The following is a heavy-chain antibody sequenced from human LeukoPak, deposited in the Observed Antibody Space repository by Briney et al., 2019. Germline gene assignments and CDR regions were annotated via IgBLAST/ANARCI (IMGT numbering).Heavy chain of an antibody. V-gene: IGHV4-59*08. J-gene: IGHJ4*02. CDR2: IYYSGST. D-gene: IGHD6-19*01. CDR3: ASASSSSGRPTIDY. Sequence: SETLSLTCAVSGGSISSYYWTWIRQPPGEGMEWIGYIYYSGSTNYNPSLKSRVTISVDTSKNQFSLKLSSVTAADTAVYYCASASSSSGRPTIDYWGQGTLVTVSS. CDR1: GGSISSYY.